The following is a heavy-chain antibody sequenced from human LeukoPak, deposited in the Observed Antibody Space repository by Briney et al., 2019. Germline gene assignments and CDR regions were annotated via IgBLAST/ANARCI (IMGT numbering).Heavy chain of an antibody. CDR2: IKSKTDGGTT. J-gene: IGHJ4*02. CDR3: TTIGYYYDSSGYDYFDY. V-gene: IGHV3-15*01. CDR1: GFTFSNAW. D-gene: IGHD3-22*01. Sequence: GGSLRLSCAASGFTFSNAWTSWVRQAPGKGLEWVGRIKSKTDGGTTDYAAPVKGRFTISRDDSKNTLYLQMNSLKTEDTAVYYCTTIGYYYDSSGYDYFDYWGQGTLATVSS.